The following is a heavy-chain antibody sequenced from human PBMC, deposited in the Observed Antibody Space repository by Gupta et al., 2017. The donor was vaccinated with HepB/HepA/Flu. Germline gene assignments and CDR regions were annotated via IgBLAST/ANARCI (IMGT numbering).Heavy chain of an antibody. J-gene: IGHJ4*02. CDR3: ARGSTADNEDTLYNRLRAY. V-gene: IGHV3-30*05. CDR1: GFPFSAYA. CDR2: ISPEGRIA. D-gene: IGHD2/OR15-2a*01. Sequence: QVQLVESGRGVVPPGRSQRLSCAGSGFPFSAYAMNWVRKSAAKGIEWVAIISPEGRIAYYADSVRSRFSIYRDKSETTLCLQMNSLRTEGTAVYDCARGSTADNEDTLYNRLRAYWGQGIRGTVSS.